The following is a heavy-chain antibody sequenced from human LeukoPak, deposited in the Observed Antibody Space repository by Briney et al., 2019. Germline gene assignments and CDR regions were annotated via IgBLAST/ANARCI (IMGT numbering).Heavy chain of an antibody. D-gene: IGHD3-3*01. V-gene: IGHV4-39*01. CDR1: GGSISSSSYH. Sequence: SETLSLTCTVSGGSISSSSYHWGWIRQPPGKGLEWIGTIYYGGSTYYNPSLKSRVTISVDTSKKQFSLKLTSVTAADAAVYYCARHGPLYDIWSAQFYFDYWGQGTLVAVSS. J-gene: IGHJ4*02. CDR2: IYYGGST. CDR3: ARHGPLYDIWSAQFYFDY.